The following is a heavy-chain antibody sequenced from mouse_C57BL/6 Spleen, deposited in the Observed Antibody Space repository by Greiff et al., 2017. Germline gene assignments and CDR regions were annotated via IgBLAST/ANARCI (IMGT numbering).Heavy chain of an antibody. CDR3: ARPYYDYDEGAWFAY. CDR2: IDPANGNT. V-gene: IGHV14-3*01. J-gene: IGHJ3*01. CDR1: GFNIKNTY. Sequence: VQLQQSVAELVRPGASVKLSCTASGFNIKNTYMHWVKQRPEQGLEWIGRIDPANGNTKYAPKFQGKATITAETSSNTAYLQLSSLTSEDTAIYYCARPYYDYDEGAWFAYWGQGTLVTVSA. D-gene: IGHD2-4*01.